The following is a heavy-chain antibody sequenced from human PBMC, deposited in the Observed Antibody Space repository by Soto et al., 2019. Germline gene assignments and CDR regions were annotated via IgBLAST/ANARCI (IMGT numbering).Heavy chain of an antibody. Sequence: GASVKVSCKVSGYTLTELSMHWVRQAPGKGLEWMGGFDPEDGETIYAQKFQGRVTMTEDTSTDTAYMELSSLRSEDTAVYYCATMARIAARPGYNWFDPWGQGTLVTVSS. J-gene: IGHJ5*02. V-gene: IGHV1-24*01. CDR1: GYTLTELS. D-gene: IGHD6-6*01. CDR3: ATMARIAARPGYNWFDP. CDR2: FDPEDGET.